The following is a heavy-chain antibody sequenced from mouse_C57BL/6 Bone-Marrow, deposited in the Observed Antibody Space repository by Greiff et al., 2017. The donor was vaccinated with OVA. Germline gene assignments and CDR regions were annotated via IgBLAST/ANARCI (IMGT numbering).Heavy chain of an antibody. CDR2: ISPGSGST. CDR3: AREKLRGYYYGSSPYWYFDV. J-gene: IGHJ1*03. V-gene: IGHV1-55*01. CDR1: GYTFTSYW. D-gene: IGHD1-1*01. Sequence: QVQLQQPGAELVKPGASVKMSCKASGYTFTSYWITWVKQRPGQGLEWIGDISPGSGSTNYNEKFKSKATLTVDTSSSTAYMQLSSLTSEDSAVYYCAREKLRGYYYGSSPYWYFDVWGTGTTVTVSS.